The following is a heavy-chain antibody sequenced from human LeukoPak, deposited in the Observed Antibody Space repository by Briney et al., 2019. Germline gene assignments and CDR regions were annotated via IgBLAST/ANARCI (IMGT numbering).Heavy chain of an antibody. Sequence: ASVKVSCKASGYTFTSYDINWVRQATGQGLEWMGWMNPNSGNTGYAQKFQGRVTMTRNTSISTAYMELSSLRSEDTAVYYCARGIMISAYYYGMDVWGQGTTVTVSS. CDR1: GYTFTSYD. J-gene: IGHJ6*02. V-gene: IGHV1-8*01. CDR3: ARGIMISAYYYGMDV. D-gene: IGHD3-16*01. CDR2: MNPNSGNT.